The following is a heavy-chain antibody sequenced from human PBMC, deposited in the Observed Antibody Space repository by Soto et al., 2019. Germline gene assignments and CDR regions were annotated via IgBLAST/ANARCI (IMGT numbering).Heavy chain of an antibody. Sequence: PGGSLRLSCSASGFTFSSYAMHWVRQAPGKGLEYVSAISSNGGSTYYADSVKGRFTISRDNSKNTLYLQMSSLRAEDTAVYYCVKERRDSSGYLALDYWGQGTLVTVSS. CDR2: ISSNGGST. CDR1: GFTFSSYA. CDR3: VKERRDSSGYLALDY. D-gene: IGHD3-22*01. V-gene: IGHV3-64D*06. J-gene: IGHJ4*02.